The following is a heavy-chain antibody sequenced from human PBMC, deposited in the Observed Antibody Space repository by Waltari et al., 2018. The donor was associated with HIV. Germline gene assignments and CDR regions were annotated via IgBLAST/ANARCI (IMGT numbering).Heavy chain of an antibody. D-gene: IGHD3-16*01. CDR3: VRDDPGYVPIDY. Sequence: EVYLVQSGGGRVKPGDSLRLSCEGSGFDFSQYSMNWVRQTPTKGLEWVASLRRATFELDYGDSVRRRFTISRDNAKSSLFLQMDNLREDDTGTYYCVRDDPGYVPIDYWGQGTLVIVSS. V-gene: IGHV3-21*04. CDR2: LRRATFEL. J-gene: IGHJ4*02. CDR1: GFDFSQYS.